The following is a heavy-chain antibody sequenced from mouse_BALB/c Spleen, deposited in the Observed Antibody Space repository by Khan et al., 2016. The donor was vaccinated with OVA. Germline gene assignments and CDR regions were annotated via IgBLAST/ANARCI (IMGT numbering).Heavy chain of an antibody. Sequence: DVMLVESGGGLVQPGGSLKLSCAASGFTFSSYGMSWVRQTPDKRLELVATINSNGGSTYYPDSVKGRFTISRDNAKNTLYLQMSSLKSEDTAMYDCARMARTINWGQGTTLTVSS. CDR2: INSNGGST. CDR3: ARMARTIN. J-gene: IGHJ2*01. V-gene: IGHV5-6-3*01. CDR1: GFTFSSYG.